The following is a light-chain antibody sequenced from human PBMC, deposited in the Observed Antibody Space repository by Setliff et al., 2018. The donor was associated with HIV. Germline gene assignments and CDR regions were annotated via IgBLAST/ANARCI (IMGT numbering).Light chain of an antibody. Sequence: QSVLTQPPSASASLGASVTLTCTLSSGYSSYKVDWYQQRPGKGPRFVMRVGTGGIVGSRGNGIPDRFSVLGSGLNRYLTIKNIQEEDESDYYCGTDHGSVTTFRYGFGAGTKATVL. CDR1: SGYSSYK. CDR2: VGTGGIVG. V-gene: IGLV9-49*01. CDR3: GTDHGSVTTFRYG. J-gene: IGLJ1*01.